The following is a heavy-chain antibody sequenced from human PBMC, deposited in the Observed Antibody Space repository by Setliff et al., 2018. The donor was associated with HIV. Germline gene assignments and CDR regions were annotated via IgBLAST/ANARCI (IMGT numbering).Heavy chain of an antibody. Sequence: ASVKVSCKASGYTFTSYGISWVRQAPGQGLEWMGWISAYNGNTNYAQKLQGRVTMTTDTSTSTAYMELRSLRSDDTAVHYCARDPLGYCSGGSCYSSPLSFDYWGQGTLVTVS. CDR1: GYTFTSYG. D-gene: IGHD2-15*01. J-gene: IGHJ4*02. V-gene: IGHV1-18*01. CDR3: ARDPLGYCSGGSCYSSPLSFDY. CDR2: ISAYNGNT.